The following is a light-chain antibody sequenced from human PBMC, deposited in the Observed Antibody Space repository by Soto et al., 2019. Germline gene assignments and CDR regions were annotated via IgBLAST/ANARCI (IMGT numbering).Light chain of an antibody. V-gene: IGKV3-20*01. CDR1: QGVTSNY. J-gene: IGKJ1*01. Sequence: EVVLTQSPGTLSSSPGERATLSCWASQGVTSNYFAWYQQKPDQATSLLIYGAASRATGIPDRLSGSGSGTDFTLTSSRLEPEEFAVYYCQQDGSSPKTFGQGTKVDIK. CDR2: GAA. CDR3: QQDGSSPKT.